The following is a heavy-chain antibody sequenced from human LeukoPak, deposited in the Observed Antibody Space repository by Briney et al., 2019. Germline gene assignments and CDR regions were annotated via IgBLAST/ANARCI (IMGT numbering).Heavy chain of an antibody. CDR3: ARDRGIVLMVYATPHVHETDAFDI. CDR2: INPSGGST. V-gene: IGHV1-46*01. D-gene: IGHD2-8*01. J-gene: IGHJ3*02. Sequence: ASVKVSCKASGYTFTSYYMHWVRQAPGQGLEWMGIINPSGGSTSYAQKFQGRVTMTRDTSTSTVYMELSSLRSEDTAAYYCARDRGIVLMVYATPHVHETDAFDIWGQGTMVTVSS. CDR1: GYTFTSYY.